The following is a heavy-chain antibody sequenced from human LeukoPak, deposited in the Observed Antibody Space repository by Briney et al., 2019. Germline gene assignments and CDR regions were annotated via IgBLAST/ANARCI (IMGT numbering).Heavy chain of an antibody. CDR2: ISGSGGST. D-gene: IGHD3-22*01. CDR3: AKDLLRNYYSSAFDY. J-gene: IGHJ4*02. Sequence: PGGSLRLSCAASGFTFSSYAMSWGRQAPGKGLEWVSAISGSGGSTYYADSVKGRFTISRDNSKNTLYLQMNSLRAEDTAVYYCAKDLLRNYYSSAFDYWGQGTLVTVSS. CDR1: GFTFSSYA. V-gene: IGHV3-23*01.